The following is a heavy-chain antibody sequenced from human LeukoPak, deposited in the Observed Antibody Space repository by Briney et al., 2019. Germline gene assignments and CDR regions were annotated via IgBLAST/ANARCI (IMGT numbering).Heavy chain of an antibody. J-gene: IGHJ6*02. CDR2: ISGSGGST. Sequence: PGRSLRLSCAASGFTFSSYAMSWVRQAPGKGLEWVSAISGSGGSTYYADSVKGRFTISRDNSKNTLYLQMNSLRAEDTAVYYCARGLPAAADYGMDVWGQGTTVTVSS. D-gene: IGHD2-2*01. CDR1: GFTFSSYA. V-gene: IGHV3-23*01. CDR3: ARGLPAAADYGMDV.